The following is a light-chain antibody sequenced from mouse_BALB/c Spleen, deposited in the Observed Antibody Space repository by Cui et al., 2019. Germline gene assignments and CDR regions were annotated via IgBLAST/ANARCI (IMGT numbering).Light chain of an antibody. J-gene: IGKJ1*01. V-gene: IGKV6-23*01. CDR3: QQYSSYPWT. CDR1: QDVGTA. CDR2: WAS. Sequence: DIVMTQPHKFMSTSVGDRVSITCKASQDVGTAVAWYQQKPGQSPKLLIYWASTRHTGVPDRFTGSGSGTDFTLTISNVQSEDLADYFCQQYSSYPWTFGGGTKLEIK.